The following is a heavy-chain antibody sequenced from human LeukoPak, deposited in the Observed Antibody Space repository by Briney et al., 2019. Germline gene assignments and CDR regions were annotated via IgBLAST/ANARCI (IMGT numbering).Heavy chain of an antibody. J-gene: IGHJ6*02. V-gene: IGHV4-59*08. CDR2: IYYSGST. Sequence: SETLSLTCTVSGGSISSYYWSWIRQPPGKGLEWIGYIYYSGSTNYNPSLKSRVTISADTSKNQFSLKLSSVTAADTAVYYCARADYGDYGMDVWGQGTTVTVSS. CDR1: GGSISSYY. D-gene: IGHD4-17*01. CDR3: ARADYGDYGMDV.